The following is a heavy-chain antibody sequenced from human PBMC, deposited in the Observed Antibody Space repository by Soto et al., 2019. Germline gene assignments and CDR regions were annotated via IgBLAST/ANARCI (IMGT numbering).Heavy chain of an antibody. D-gene: IGHD3-22*01. CDR2: ISAYNGNT. J-gene: IGHJ3*02. CDR3: ARGRRTYYYDSSGYYGERAFDI. V-gene: IGHV1-18*01. CDR1: GYTFTSYG. Sequence: ASVKVSCKASGYTFTSYGISWVRQAPGQGLEWMGWISAYNGNTNYAQKLQGRVTMTTDTSTSTAYIELRSLRSDDTAVYYCARGRRTYYYDSSGYYGERAFDIWGQGTMVTVSS.